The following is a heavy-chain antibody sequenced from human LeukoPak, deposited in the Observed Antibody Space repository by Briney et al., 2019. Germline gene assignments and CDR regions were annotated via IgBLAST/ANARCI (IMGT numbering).Heavy chain of an antibody. J-gene: IGHJ4*02. Sequence: SETLSLTCTVSGYSISSGYYWDWIRQPPGKGLEWIASSFHTGNTHYNPSLKSRVTISVDTSKNQFSLRLGSVTAADTAVYYCARHPLAYYAGSGYAGTHFDYWGQGTLVTVSS. CDR1: GYSISSGYY. CDR2: SFHTGNT. CDR3: ARHPLAYYAGSGYAGTHFDY. D-gene: IGHD3-22*01. V-gene: IGHV4-38-2*02.